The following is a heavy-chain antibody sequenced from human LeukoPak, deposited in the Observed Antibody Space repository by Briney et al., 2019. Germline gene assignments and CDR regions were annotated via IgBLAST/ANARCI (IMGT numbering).Heavy chain of an antibody. D-gene: IGHD4-23*01. CDR3: AKEMTTVVTGYFQH. Sequence: GGSLRLSCAASGFTLTSYAMSWVRQAPGKGLEWVSSISGAGGTTYYADSVKGRFTISRDNSKNTLYLQMNDLRVEDTAVYYCAKEMTTVVTGYFQHWGQGTLVTVSS. CDR2: ISGAGGTT. CDR1: GFTLTSYA. J-gene: IGHJ1*01. V-gene: IGHV3-23*01.